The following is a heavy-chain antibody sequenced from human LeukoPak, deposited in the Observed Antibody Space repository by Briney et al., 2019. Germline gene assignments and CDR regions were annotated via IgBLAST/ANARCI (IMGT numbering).Heavy chain of an antibody. CDR2: INPNSGGT. V-gene: IGHV1-2*02. D-gene: IGHD3-9*01. CDR1: GYTFTGYY. CDR3: ARESRPDYDILTGYYNPCWFDP. Sequence: APVKVSCKASGYTFTGYYMHWVRQAPGQGLEWMGWINPNSGGTNYAQKFQGRVTMTRDTSISTAYMELSRLRSDDTAVYYCARESRPDYDILTGYYNPCWFDPWGQGTLVTVSS. J-gene: IGHJ5*02.